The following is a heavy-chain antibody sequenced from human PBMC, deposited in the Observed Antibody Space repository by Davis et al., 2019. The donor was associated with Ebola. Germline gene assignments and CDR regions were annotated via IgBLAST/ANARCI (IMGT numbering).Heavy chain of an antibody. CDR3: ARGSTMVQGVINPYYGMDV. D-gene: IGHD3-10*01. CDR2: ISAYHGNT. Sequence: ASVKVSCKASGYTFSNYGINWVRQAPGQGLEWMGWISAYHGNTNYAKQLQGRVTMTTDTSTSTGYMELRSLRSDDTAVYYCARGSTMVQGVINPYYGMDVWGQGTTVIVSS. V-gene: IGHV1-18*01. CDR1: GYTFSNYG. J-gene: IGHJ6*02.